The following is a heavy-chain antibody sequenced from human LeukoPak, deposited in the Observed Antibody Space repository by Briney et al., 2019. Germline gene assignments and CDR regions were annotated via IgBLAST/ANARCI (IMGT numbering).Heavy chain of an antibody. CDR3: ARTERSGYYYSVLGY. J-gene: IGHJ4*02. CDR2: IYYSGST. D-gene: IGHD3-22*01. CDR1: GGSLSSSSYY. V-gene: IGHV4-39*01. Sequence: SETQSLTCTVSGGSLSSSSYYWGWIRQPPGKGLEWIGSIYYSGSTYYNPSLKSRVTISVDTSKNQISLKLSSVTAADTAVYYCARTERSGYYYSVLGYWGQGTLVTVSS.